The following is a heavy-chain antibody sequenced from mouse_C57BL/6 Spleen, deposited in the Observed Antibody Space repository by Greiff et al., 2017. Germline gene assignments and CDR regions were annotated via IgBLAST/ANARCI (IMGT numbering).Heavy chain of an antibody. CDR3: ARSNYYGSSLDY. V-gene: IGHV1-82*01. D-gene: IGHD1-1*01. CDR1: GFAFSSSW. Sequence: VLRVESGPELVKPGASVKISCKASGFAFSSSWMNWVKQRPGKGLEWIGRIYPGDGDTNYNGKFKGKATLTADKSSSTAYMQLSSLTSEDSAVYCCARSNYYGSSLDYWGQGTTLTVSS. J-gene: IGHJ2*01. CDR2: IYPGDGDT.